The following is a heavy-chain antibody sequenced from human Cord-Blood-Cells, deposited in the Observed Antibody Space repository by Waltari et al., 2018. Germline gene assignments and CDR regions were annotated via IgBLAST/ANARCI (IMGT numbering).Heavy chain of an antibody. V-gene: IGHV4-34*01. CDR3: ATVKPGERPFDY. CDR1: GGSFSGYY. CDR2: INHSGST. D-gene: IGHD7-27*01. Sequence: QVQLQQWGAGLLKPSETLSLTCAVYGGSFSGYYWSWIRQPPGKGLEWLGEINHSGSTNYNPSLKSRVTISVDTSKNQFSLKLSSVTAADTAVYYCATVKPGERPFDYWGQGTLVTVSS. J-gene: IGHJ4*02.